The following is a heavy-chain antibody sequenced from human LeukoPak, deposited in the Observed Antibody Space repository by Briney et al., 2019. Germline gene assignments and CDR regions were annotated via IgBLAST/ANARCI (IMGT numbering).Heavy chain of an antibody. CDR3: ARWYYYDSSGYSPNYFDY. V-gene: IGHV4-31*03. CDR1: GGSISSGGYY. Sequence: SETLSLTCTVSGGSISSGGYYWSWIRQHPGKGLEWIGYIYYSGSTYYNPSLKSRVTISVDTSKNQFSLKLSSVTAADTAVYYCARWYYYDSSGYSPNYFDYWGQGTLVTVSS. D-gene: IGHD3-22*01. J-gene: IGHJ4*02. CDR2: IYYSGST.